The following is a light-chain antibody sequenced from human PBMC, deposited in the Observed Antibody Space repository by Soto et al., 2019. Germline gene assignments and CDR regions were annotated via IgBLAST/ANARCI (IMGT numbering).Light chain of an antibody. CDR1: QDIGNY. J-gene: IGKJ5*01. CDR3: LQYYNVPIT. Sequence: DIQMTQSPSSLSASVGDRITITCQASQDIGNYVNWYQQKPGKAPKLMIYDASALESGVPSRFSGSGSGTDFTFTISSLQPEDFATYSCLQYYNVPITFGQGTRPDIK. V-gene: IGKV1-33*01. CDR2: DAS.